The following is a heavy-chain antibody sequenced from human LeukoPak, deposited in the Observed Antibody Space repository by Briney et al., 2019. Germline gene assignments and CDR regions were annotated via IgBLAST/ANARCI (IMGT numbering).Heavy chain of an antibody. CDR2: ISSSSSYI. CDR3: ARDHWGFGELLGPGDAFDI. Sequence: GGSLRLSCAASGFTFSSYSMNWVRQAPGKGLEWVSSISSSSSYIYYADSVKGRFTISRDNSKSTLYLQMNSLRAEDTAVYYCARDHWGFGELLGPGDAFDIWGQGTMVTVSS. J-gene: IGHJ3*02. V-gene: IGHV3-21*04. D-gene: IGHD3-10*01. CDR1: GFTFSSYS.